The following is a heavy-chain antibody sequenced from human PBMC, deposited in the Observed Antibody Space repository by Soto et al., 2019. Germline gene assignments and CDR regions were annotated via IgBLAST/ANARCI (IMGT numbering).Heavy chain of an antibody. CDR2: TYYGASS. CDR1: GYSISSGYY. Sequence: SETLSLTCAVSGYSISSGYYWGWVRQPAGKGLEWLGTTYYGASSYYNPSLRSRITILLDASTIPLSLKLSSVTAAVTAVYFCVRVAGSAIWYETHSWGQGSLVTVYS. CDR3: VRVAGSAIWYETHS. J-gene: IGHJ4*02. V-gene: IGHV4-38-2*01. D-gene: IGHD2-15*01.